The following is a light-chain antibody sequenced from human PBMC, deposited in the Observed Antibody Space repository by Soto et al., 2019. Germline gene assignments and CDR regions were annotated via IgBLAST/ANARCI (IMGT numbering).Light chain of an antibody. J-gene: IGLJ1*01. V-gene: IGLV2-14*01. Sequence: QSVLTQPASVSGSPGQSITISCTGTXXDVGDYNYVSWYQQHPGKAPKLMLYDVSNRPSGISNRFSGSKSGNTASLTISGLQAXDEADYYCSSYTSSSTLFGTGTKLTVL. CDR1: XXDVGDYNY. CDR3: SSYTSSSTL. CDR2: DVS.